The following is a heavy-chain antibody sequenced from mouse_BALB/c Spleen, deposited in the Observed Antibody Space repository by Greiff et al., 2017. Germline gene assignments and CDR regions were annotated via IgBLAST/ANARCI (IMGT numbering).Heavy chain of an antibody. D-gene: IGHD4-1*01. J-gene: IGHJ3*01. CDR2: ISYDGSN. CDR1: GYSITSGYY. Sequence: EVKLVESGPGLVKPSQSLSLTCSVTGYSITSGYYWNWIRQFPGNKLEWMGYISYDGSNNYNPSLKNRISITRDTSKNQFFLKLNSVTTEDTATYYCARESRLGLFAYWGQGTLVTVSA. CDR3: ARESRLGLFAY. V-gene: IGHV3-6*02.